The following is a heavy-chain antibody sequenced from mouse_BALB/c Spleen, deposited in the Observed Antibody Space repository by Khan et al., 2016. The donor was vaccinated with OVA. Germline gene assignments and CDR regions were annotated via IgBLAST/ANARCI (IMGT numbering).Heavy chain of an antibody. J-gene: IGHJ4*01. CDR2: ISNGGGST. Sequence: EVELVESGGGLVQPGGSRKLSCATSGFTFSDYYMYWVRQTPEKRLEWVAYISNGGGSTHYLDPVRGRFTISRDNAKNTLYLQTSRLKSEDTAMYYCARHGYGKGDAMNYWGQGTSVIVSS. CDR3: ARHGYGKGDAMNY. V-gene: IGHV5-12*02. CDR1: GFTFSDYY. D-gene: IGHD2-10*02.